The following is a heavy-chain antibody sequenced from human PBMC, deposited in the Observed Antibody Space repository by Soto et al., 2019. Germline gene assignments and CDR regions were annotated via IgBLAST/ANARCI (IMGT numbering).Heavy chain of an antibody. CDR2: IYYTGAT. J-gene: IGHJ1*01. V-gene: IGHV4-39*02. CDR3: AREDRDDNRGPGN. D-gene: IGHD1-1*01. CDR1: GGSIRSTRYY. Sequence: QLQLQESCPGLVKPSETLSLTCSVFGGSIRSTRYYWGWVRQPPGKGLEWLGSIYYTGATQYNPSLEGRVTMSVDTSMNQFSLKLRFVTAADSAIYYCAREDRDDNRGPGNWGQGTLVTVSS.